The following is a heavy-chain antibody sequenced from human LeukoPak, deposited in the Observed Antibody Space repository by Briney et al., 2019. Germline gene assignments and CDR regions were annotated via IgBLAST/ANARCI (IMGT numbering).Heavy chain of an antibody. J-gene: IGHJ4*02. D-gene: IGHD4-17*01. CDR2: IKQDGSEE. Sequence: GGSLRLSCEGSGFTFTPYWMTWVRQAPGKGLEWVANIKQDGSEEYYADSVKGRFTISRDNAKNSLYLQMSSLRAEDTAVYYCAKDVVDYGDYVFDYWGQGTLVTVSS. CDR1: GFTFTPYW. CDR3: AKDVVDYGDYVFDY. V-gene: IGHV3-7*01.